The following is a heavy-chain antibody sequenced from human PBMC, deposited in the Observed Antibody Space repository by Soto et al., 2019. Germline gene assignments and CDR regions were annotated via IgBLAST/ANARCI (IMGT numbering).Heavy chain of an antibody. CDR2: VSHSDGA. D-gene: IGHD6-6*01. CDR3: ARDIRTSSEGY. Sequence: SETLSLTCAVSGYSISSGFFWGWTRQPPGKGLEWIASVSHSDGARYNPSLKSRVNISLDTSKSEVSLRLSSVTAADTAVYYCARDIRTSSEGYWGQGTLVTVSS. J-gene: IGHJ4*02. V-gene: IGHV4-38-2*02. CDR1: GYSISSGFF.